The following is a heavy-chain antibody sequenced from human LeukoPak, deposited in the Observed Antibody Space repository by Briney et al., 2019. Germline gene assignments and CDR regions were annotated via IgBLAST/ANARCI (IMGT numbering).Heavy chain of an antibody. D-gene: IGHD1-26*01. CDR2: ISYDGTNK. CDR1: GFTFSSYA. J-gene: IGHJ4*02. V-gene: IGHV3-30-3*01. Sequence: GLSLRLSCAASGFTFSSYAMHWVRQAPGKGLEWVAVISYDGTNKNYADSVKGRFTISRDNSKNTVYLRMNSLRVEDAAVYYCARDPRGSPYYFDYWGQGTLVTVSS. CDR3: ARDPRGSPYYFDY.